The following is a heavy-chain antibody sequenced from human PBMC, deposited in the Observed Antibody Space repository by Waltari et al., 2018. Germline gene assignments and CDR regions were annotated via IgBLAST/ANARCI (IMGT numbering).Heavy chain of an antibody. Sequence: QVQLVQSGAEVKKPGSSVQVSGMASGYTFSNYGTNWVQTAPGQGLEWMGYISGYNGNTNYAQKLQGRVTMTTETSTTTTYMELRSLRSDDTAVYYCVRHLRAGGTGDYWSQGTLVTVSS. CDR2: ISGYNGNT. CDR1: GYTFSNYG. V-gene: IGHV1-18*04. CDR3: VRHLRAGGTGDY. D-gene: IGHD3-10*01. J-gene: IGHJ4*02.